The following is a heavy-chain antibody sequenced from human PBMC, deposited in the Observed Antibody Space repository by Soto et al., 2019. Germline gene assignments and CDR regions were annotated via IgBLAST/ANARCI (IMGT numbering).Heavy chain of an antibody. V-gene: IGHV4-30-4*01. CDR1: GGSISSGDYY. D-gene: IGHD5-12*01. J-gene: IGHJ4*02. CDR2: IYYSGST. Sequence: SETLSLTCTVSGGSISSGDYYWSWIRQPPGKGLEWIGYIYYSGSTYYNPSLKSRVTISVDTSKNQFSLKLSSVTAADTAVYYCARVRYDPDVLLRRLVYYFDYWGQGTLVTVSS. CDR3: ARVRYDPDVLLRRLVYYFDY.